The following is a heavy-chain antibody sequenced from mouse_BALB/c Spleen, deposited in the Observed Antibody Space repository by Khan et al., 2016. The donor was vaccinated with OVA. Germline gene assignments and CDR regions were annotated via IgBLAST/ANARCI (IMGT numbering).Heavy chain of an antibody. CDR2: INPSIGAT. D-gene: IGHD1-1*02. Sequence: VQLQQSGAELAKPGASVKMSCKASGYTFINYWILWVKQRPGQGLAWIGYINPSIGATGNNQNFKDKATWTADKSSRTSYMQLSSLTSEDSAVYYCARRGLRWDFDYWGQGTTLTVSS. CDR1: GYTFINYW. V-gene: IGHV1-7*01. J-gene: IGHJ2*01. CDR3: ARRGLRWDFDY.